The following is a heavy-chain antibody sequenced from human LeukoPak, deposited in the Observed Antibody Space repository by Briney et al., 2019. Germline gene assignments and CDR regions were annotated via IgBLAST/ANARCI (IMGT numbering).Heavy chain of an antibody. Sequence: GGSLSLSCAASGFTFSSYGMPWVRQAPGKGLEWGAVISYDGSNKYYADSVKGRFTISRDNSKNTLYLQMNSLRAEDTAVYYCAAAGPYSSGWYAFDIWGQGTMVTVSS. CDR3: AAAGPYSSGWYAFDI. D-gene: IGHD6-19*01. CDR2: ISYDGSNK. CDR1: GFTFSSYG. V-gene: IGHV3-30*03. J-gene: IGHJ3*02.